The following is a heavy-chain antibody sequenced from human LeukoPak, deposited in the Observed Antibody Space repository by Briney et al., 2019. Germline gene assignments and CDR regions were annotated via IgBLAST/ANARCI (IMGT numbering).Heavy chain of an antibody. CDR1: GGTFSSYA. D-gene: IGHD3-22*01. Sequence: SSVKVSCKASGGTFSSYAISGVRQAPGQGLEWMGGIIPIFGTANYAQKFQGRVTMTRDTSISTAYMAVSRLRSDDTAVYYCATYYYDSSGYYFDYWGQGTLVTVSS. J-gene: IGHJ4*02. V-gene: IGHV1-69*05. CDR2: IIPIFGTA. CDR3: ATYYYDSSGYYFDY.